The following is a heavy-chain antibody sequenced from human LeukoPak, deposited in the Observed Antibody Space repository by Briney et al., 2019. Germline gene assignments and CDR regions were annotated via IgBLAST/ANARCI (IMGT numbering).Heavy chain of an antibody. Sequence: PGGSLRLSCAASGFTFSSYAMHWVRQAPGKGLEWVAVISYDGSNKNYADSVKGRFTISRDNSKNTLYLQMNSVRAEDTAVYYCAREVVGHVDTAVVLDYWGQGTLVTVSS. CDR1: GFTFSSYA. CDR2: ISYDGSNK. J-gene: IGHJ4*02. D-gene: IGHD5-18*01. V-gene: IGHV3-30-3*01. CDR3: AREVVGHVDTAVVLDY.